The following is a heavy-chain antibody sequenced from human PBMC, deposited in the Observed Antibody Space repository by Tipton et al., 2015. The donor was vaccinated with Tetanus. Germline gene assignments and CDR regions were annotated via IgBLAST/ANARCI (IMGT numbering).Heavy chain of an antibody. CDR1: GASISTYS. D-gene: IGHD5-12*01. V-gene: IGHV4-59*01. CDR2: LYFSGNT. J-gene: IGHJ6*03. Sequence: TLSLTCTVSGASISTYSWTWIRQSPGKGLEWIAYLYFSGNTNYSPSLKTRVTMSPDTSKNQVSLRLNSVTAADTAVYYCARAGEGGYDATMGFYYYYMDVWGKGTTVTVSS. CDR3: ARAGEGGYDATMGFYYYYMDV.